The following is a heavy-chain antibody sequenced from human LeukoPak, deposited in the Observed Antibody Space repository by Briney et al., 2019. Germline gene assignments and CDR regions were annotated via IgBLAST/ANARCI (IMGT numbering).Heavy chain of an antibody. CDR1: GFTFSDYW. J-gene: IGHJ4*02. CDR3: ARDQGYDFWSGYYPYYFDY. CDR2: IKPDGTEK. D-gene: IGHD3-3*01. V-gene: IGHV3-7*01. Sequence: PGGSLRLSCAVSGFTFSDYWMTWVRQAPGKGLEWVANIKPDGTEKHYVDSVKGRFTISRDNAKNSLYLQMNSLRAEDTAVYYCARDQGYDFWSGYYPYYFDYWGQGTLVTVSS.